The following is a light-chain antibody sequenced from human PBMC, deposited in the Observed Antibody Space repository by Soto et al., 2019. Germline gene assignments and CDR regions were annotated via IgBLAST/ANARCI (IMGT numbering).Light chain of an antibody. CDR2: AAS. Sequence: DIQMTQSPSTLSASVGDRVTITCRASQSISSWLAWYQQKPGKXPKXXIYAASSLQSGVPSRFSGSGSGTAVTITISSLQPEDCETYYGQQSYRTPPAFGGGTKVDIK. V-gene: IGKV1-39*01. J-gene: IGKJ4*01. CDR1: QSISSW. CDR3: QQSYRTPPA.